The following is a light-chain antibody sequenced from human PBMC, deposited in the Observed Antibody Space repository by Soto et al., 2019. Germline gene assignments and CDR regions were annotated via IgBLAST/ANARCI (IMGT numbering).Light chain of an antibody. CDR3: QQYNNWPRT. V-gene: IGKV3-15*01. Sequence: EIVMTQSPATLSESPGERATLSCRASQSVRTTVAWYQQRPGQAPRLLIYDASTRVIGVPARFSGGGSGTDFTLTVTSLQSEDFAVYYCQQYNNWPRTFGQGTKVDIK. CDR2: DAS. J-gene: IGKJ1*01. CDR1: QSVRTT.